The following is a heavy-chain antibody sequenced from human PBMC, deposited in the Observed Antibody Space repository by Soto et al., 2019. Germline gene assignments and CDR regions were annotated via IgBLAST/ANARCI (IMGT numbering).Heavy chain of an antibody. CDR3: ARGIATGQLDP. CDR2: INPDNGNT. V-gene: IGHV1-3*01. CDR1: GYTFTRYT. J-gene: IGHJ5*02. D-gene: IGHD2-15*01. Sequence: ASVKVSCKASGYTFTRYTMNWVRQAPGQRLEWMGWINPDNGNTKSSQKFQDRVIITRDTSASTADMDLSSLRSEDTAAYYCARGIATGQLDPWGQGTLVTVSS.